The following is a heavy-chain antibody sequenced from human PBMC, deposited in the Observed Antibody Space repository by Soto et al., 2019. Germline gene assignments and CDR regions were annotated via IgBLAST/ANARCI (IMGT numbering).Heavy chain of an antibody. D-gene: IGHD6-13*01. CDR2: TYYRSKWYN. J-gene: IGHJ6*02. CDR1: GDSVSSNSAA. V-gene: IGHV6-1*01. CDR3: ATDHNPGIAEDGTRYYGMEV. Sequence: SETLSLTCAISGDSVSSNSAAWNWIRQSPSRGLEWLGRTYYRSKWYNDYAVSVKSRITINPDTSKNQFSLQLNSVTPEDTAVYYCATDHNPGIAEDGTRYYGMEVWGQGTTVTVS.